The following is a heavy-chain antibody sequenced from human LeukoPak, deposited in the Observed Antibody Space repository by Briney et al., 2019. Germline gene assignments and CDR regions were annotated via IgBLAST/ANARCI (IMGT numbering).Heavy chain of an antibody. CDR1: GYTFTRYD. D-gene: IGHD3-16*02. J-gene: IGHJ4*02. CDR3: ARSRDWTTFGGVIEYQYMN. V-gene: IGHV1-8*01. Sequence: ASVKVSCKASGYTFTRYDIYWVRQDTGQGLEWMGWINPNSVNTRYAQKFQGRVTMTTDTSTSTAYMELRSLRSDDTAVYYCARSRDWTTFGGVIEYQYMNWGQGTLVTVSS. CDR2: INPNSVNT.